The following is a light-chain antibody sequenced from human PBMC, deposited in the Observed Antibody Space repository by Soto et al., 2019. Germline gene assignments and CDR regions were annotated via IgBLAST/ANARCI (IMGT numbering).Light chain of an antibody. J-gene: IGKJ2*01. V-gene: IGKV3-20*01. Sequence: EIVLTQSPGTLSLSPGERATLSCRASQSVSSRYLAWYQQKPGQAPRLLIYGVSSRATGIPDRFSGSGSGTDFTLTISRLEPEDFAVYYCLQYGSSPPYTFGQGTKLEIK. CDR3: LQYGSSPPYT. CDR2: GVS. CDR1: QSVSSRY.